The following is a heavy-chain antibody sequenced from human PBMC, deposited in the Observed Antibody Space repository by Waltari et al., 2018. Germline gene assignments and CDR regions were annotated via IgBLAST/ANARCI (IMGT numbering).Heavy chain of an antibody. D-gene: IGHD3-10*01. CDR1: GYSISSGYY. Sequence: QVQLQESGPGLVKPSETLSLTCAVSGYSISSGYYWGWIRQPPGKGLEWIGSIYHSGSTYYNPSLKSRVTISVDTSKNQFSRKLSSVTAADTAVYYCASLYGSGSYYSPYFDYWGQGTLVTVSS. J-gene: IGHJ4*02. CDR2: IYHSGST. V-gene: IGHV4-38-2*01. CDR3: ASLYGSGSYYSPYFDY.